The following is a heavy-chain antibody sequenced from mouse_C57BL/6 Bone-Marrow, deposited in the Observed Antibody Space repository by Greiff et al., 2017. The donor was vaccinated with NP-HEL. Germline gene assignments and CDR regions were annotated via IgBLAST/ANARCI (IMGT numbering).Heavy chain of an antibody. V-gene: IGHV1-80*01. J-gene: IGHJ4*01. D-gene: IGHD1-1*01. CDR3: ARGDYGSSRFGYAMDY. Sequence: LQESGAELVKPGASVKISCKASGYAFSSYWMNWVKERPGKGLEWIGQIYPGDGDTKYNGKFKGKATLTADKSSSTASMQVSSLTSEDSAVNFCARGDYGSSRFGYAMDYWGQGTSVTVSS. CDR1: GYAFSSYW. CDR2: IYPGDGDT.